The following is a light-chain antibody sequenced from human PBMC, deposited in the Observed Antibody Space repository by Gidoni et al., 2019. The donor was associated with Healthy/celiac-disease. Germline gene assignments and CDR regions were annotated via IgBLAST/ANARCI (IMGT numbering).Light chain of an antibody. V-gene: IGLV1-40*01. CDR3: QSYDSSLSGSV. CDR1: SSNIGAGYD. J-gene: IGLJ2*01. Sequence: QSVLTQPPSVSGAPGQRVTLSCTGSSSNIGAGYDVHWYQQLPGTSPKLLIYGNSNRPSGVPDRFSGSKSGTSASLAITGLLAEDEADYYCQSYDSSLSGSVFGGGTKLTVL. CDR2: GNS.